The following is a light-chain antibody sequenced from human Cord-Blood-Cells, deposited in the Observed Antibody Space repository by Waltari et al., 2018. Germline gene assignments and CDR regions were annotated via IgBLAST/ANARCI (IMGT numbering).Light chain of an antibody. Sequence: QSALTQPRSVSGSPGQSVTISCTGTSSDVGGYNYVSWYQQHPGKAPKLMIYDVSKRPSGVPDRFSGSKSGNTASLTISGFQAEEEADYYCCSYAGSYTYVFGTGTKVTVL. CDR1: SSDVGGYNY. CDR2: DVS. J-gene: IGLJ1*01. V-gene: IGLV2-11*01. CDR3: CSYAGSYTYV.